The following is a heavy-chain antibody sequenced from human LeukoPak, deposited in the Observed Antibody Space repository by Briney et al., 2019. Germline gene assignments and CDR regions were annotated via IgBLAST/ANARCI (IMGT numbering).Heavy chain of an antibody. CDR3: ARVTVGATGRDY. D-gene: IGHD1-26*01. CDR1: GGSISSGDYY. CDR2: IYYSGST. Sequence: SETLSLTCTVSGGSISSGDYYWSWIRQPPGKGLEWIGSIYYSGSTYYNPSLKSRVTISVDTSKNQFSLKLSSVTAADTAVYYCARVTVGATGRDYWGQGTLVTVSS. V-gene: IGHV4-39*07. J-gene: IGHJ4*02.